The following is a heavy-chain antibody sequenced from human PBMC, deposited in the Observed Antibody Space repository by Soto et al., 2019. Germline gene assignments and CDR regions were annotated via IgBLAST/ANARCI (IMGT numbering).Heavy chain of an antibody. D-gene: IGHD3-10*01. J-gene: IGHJ4*02. CDR2: IYEGETT. CDR1: GASISRTGFH. Sequence: QLQLQESGPGLVKPSETLSLTCAVSGASISRTGFHWGWIRQPPGQGLEWIGSIYEGETTFYNSSLKSRATIAADTSKNHFSLKLSSVTAADPAVYSCARRGSGHTFAYWGQGTLVTVSS. V-gene: IGHV4-39*01. CDR3: ARRGSGHTFAY.